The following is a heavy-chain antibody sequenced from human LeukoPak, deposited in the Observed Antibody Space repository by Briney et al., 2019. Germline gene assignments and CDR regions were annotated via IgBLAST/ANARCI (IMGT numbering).Heavy chain of an antibody. D-gene: IGHD3-3*01. J-gene: IGHJ3*02. V-gene: IGHV4-59*11. CDR1: GGSISGHF. Sequence: PSETLSLTCTVSGGSISGHFWSWLRQPPGKGLEWIGYIYFSGSTNYNPSLESRVTISVDTSKNQFSLNLTSVTAADTAVYYCARRLYNFWIDYRDAFDIWGQGTMVTVSS. CDR3: ARRLYNFWIDYRDAFDI. CDR2: IYFSGST.